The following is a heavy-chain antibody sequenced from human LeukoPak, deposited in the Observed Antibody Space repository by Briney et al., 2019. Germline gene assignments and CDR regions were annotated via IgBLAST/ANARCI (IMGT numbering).Heavy chain of an antibody. CDR2: INPNSGGT. CDR1: GYTFTVYY. D-gene: IGHD3-10*01. J-gene: IGHJ4*02. Sequence: ASVTVSFKASGYTFTVYYLHWVRQAPGQGLEWMGWINPNSGGTNYAQKFQGRVTMTRDTSISTAYMELSRLRSDDTAVYYCAKSWGYYGSGSSWVVYWGQGTLVTVSS. V-gene: IGHV1-2*02. CDR3: AKSWGYYGSGSSWVVY.